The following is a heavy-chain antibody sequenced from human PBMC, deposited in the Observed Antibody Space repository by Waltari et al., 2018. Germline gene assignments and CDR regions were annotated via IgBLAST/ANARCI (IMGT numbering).Heavy chain of an antibody. CDR3: ARALGVYCSGGSCYFDY. CDR2: INAGNGNT. J-gene: IGHJ4*02. CDR1: GYTFTSYA. V-gene: IGHV1-3*01. Sequence: QVQLVQSGAEVKKPGASVKVSCKASGYTFTSYAMHWVRPAPGQRLEWMGWINAGNGNTKYSQKFQGRVTITRDTSASTAYMELSSLRSEDTAVYYCARALGVYCSGGSCYFDYWGQGTLVTVSS. D-gene: IGHD2-15*01.